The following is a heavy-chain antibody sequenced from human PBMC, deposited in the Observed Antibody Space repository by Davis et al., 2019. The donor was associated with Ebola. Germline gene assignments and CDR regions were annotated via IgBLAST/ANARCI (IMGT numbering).Heavy chain of an antibody. CDR1: GFDLNTYS. Sequence: PGGSLRLSCDVSGFDLNTYSMNWVRQAPGKGLEWVSSISFSGTDIYYADSLEGRFTISRDNAKNSLFLQMDSLRAEDTAVYYCARDIFRTGADLGPPYYMAVWGKGTTVIVSS. CDR3: ARDIFRTGADLGPPYYMAV. D-gene: IGHD3-16*01. CDR2: ISFSGTDI. J-gene: IGHJ6*03. V-gene: IGHV3-21*01.